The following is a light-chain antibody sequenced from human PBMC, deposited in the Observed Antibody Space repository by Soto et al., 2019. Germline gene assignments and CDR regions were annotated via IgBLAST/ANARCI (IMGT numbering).Light chain of an antibody. J-gene: IGLJ1*01. Sequence: QSVLTQPASVSGSPGQSITISCPGTSSDVGGYNYVSWYQQQSGKAPKLMIHEVSNRPSGVSNRFSGSKSGNTASLTISGLQAEDEADYYCSSYTSSRAYVFGSGTKVTVL. CDR3: SSYTSSRAYV. CDR2: EVS. V-gene: IGLV2-14*01. CDR1: SSDVGGYNY.